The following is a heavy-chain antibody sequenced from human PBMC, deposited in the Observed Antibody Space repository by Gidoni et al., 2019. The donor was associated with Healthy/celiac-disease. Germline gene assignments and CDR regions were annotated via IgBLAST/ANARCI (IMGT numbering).Heavy chain of an antibody. D-gene: IGHD6-19*01. CDR3: AKDRGGTYSSGRADY. CDR1: GFTLDDYA. Sequence: EVQLVESGGGLVQPGRSLRLSCAASGFTLDDYAMHWVRQAPGKGLECVSGISWNSGSIGYADSVKGRFTISRDNAKNSLYLQMNSLRAEDTALYYCAKDRGGTYSSGRADYWGQGTLVTVSS. J-gene: IGHJ4*02. CDR2: ISWNSGSI. V-gene: IGHV3-9*01.